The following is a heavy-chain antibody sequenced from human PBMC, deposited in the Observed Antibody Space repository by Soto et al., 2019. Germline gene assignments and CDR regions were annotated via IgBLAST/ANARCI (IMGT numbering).Heavy chain of an antibody. D-gene: IGHD3-3*01. Sequence: PSETLSLTCAVYGGSFSGYYWSWIRQPPGKGLEWIGEINHSGSTNYNPSLKSRVTISVDTSKNQFSLKLSSVTAADTAVYYCARGGRFPATWGQGTLVTVSS. CDR3: ARGGRFPAT. V-gene: IGHV4-34*01. CDR1: GGSFSGYY. CDR2: INHSGST. J-gene: IGHJ5*02.